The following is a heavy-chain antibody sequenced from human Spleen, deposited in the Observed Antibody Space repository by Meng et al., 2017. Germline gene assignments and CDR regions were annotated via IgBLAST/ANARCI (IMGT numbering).Heavy chain of an antibody. V-gene: IGHV4-30-4*01. CDR1: GGSISSGDYY. CDR3: ARESPPTVVTPMGQ. CDR2: IYYSGST. J-gene: IGHJ4*02. D-gene: IGHD4-23*01. Sequence: QVQLQESGPGLVKPPQTLSPTCTVSGGSISSGDYYWRWIRQPPGKGLEWIGYIYYSGSTYYNPSLKSRVTISVDTSKNQFSLKLSSVTAADTAVYYCARESPPTVVTPMGQWGQGILVTVSS.